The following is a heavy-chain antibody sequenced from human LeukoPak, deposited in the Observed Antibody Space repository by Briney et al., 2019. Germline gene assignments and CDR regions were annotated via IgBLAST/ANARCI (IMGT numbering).Heavy chain of an antibody. D-gene: IGHD3-16*01. V-gene: IGHV3-53*01. CDR3: AREGDGGVGFDY. J-gene: IGHJ4*02. CDR1: GFTVSSNY. Sequence: GGSLRLSCAASGFTVSSNYRSWVRQAPGKGLEWVSVIYSGGSTYYADSVKGRFTISRDNSKNTLYLQMNSLRAEDTAVYYCAREGDGGVGFDYWGQGTLVTVSS. CDR2: IYSGGST.